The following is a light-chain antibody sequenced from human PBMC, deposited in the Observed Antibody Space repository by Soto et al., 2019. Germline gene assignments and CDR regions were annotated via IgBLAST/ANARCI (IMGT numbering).Light chain of an antibody. V-gene: IGKV3-20*01. CDR2: GAS. Sequence: EIVLTQSPGTLSLSPGERATLSCRASQSVSSSSLAWYQQKPGQAPRLLIYGASSRATGIPDRFSGSGSGTDFTLTISRLEPEDFAVYYCQQYGGSPYTFGQGTKLEI. CDR1: QSVSSSS. CDR3: QQYGGSPYT. J-gene: IGKJ2*01.